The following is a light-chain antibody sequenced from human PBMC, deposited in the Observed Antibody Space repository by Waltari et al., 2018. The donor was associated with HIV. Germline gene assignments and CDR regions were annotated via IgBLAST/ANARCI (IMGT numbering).Light chain of an antibody. Sequence: QSALTQPASVSGSPGQSITISCTGTSRDIGAYNYVSWYQQHPGKAPKLIVYDVGTRPAGVSDRFSGSKFGNTASLTISGLQSEDEADYHGCAYAGPTGLSEVFGGGTKVTVL. V-gene: IGLV2-14*03. CDR2: DVG. CDR3: CAYAGPTGLSEV. J-gene: IGLJ2*01. CDR1: SRDIGAYNY.